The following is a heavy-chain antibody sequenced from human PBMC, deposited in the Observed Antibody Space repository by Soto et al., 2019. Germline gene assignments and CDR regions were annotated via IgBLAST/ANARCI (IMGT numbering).Heavy chain of an antibody. CDR3: TRVRLFPTIPKPGMDV. D-gene: IGHD2-2*01. J-gene: IGHJ6*02. CDR2: IRNKANFYAT. Sequence: PGGSLRLSCAASGFTFSDHYMDWVRQAPGKDLEWVGRIRNKANFYATEYAASVKGRFSISRDDSKNSLYLQMNRLKIEGTAIYYCTRVRLFPTIPKPGMDVWGQGTTVTVSS. V-gene: IGHV3-72*01. CDR1: GFTFSDHY.